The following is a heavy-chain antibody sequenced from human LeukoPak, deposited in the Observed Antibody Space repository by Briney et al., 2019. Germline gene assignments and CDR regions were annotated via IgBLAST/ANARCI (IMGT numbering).Heavy chain of an antibody. Sequence: SETLSLTCTVSGYSISSGYYWGWIRQPPGKGLEWIGSIYRSGSTYYNPSLKSRVTISADTSKNQFSLKLSSVTAADTAVCYCARDGWNDDDGFDIWGQGTMVTVSS. D-gene: IGHD1-1*01. J-gene: IGHJ3*02. CDR2: IYRSGST. CDR3: ARDGWNDDDGFDI. V-gene: IGHV4-38-2*02. CDR1: GYSISSGYY.